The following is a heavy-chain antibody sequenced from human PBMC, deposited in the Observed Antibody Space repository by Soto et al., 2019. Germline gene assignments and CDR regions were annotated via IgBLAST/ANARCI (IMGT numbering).Heavy chain of an antibody. CDR1: GYTFTTYE. V-gene: IGHV1-8*01. Sequence: QVQLVQSGAEVKKPGASVKVSCKASGYTFTTYEINWVRQVPGQGLEWMGWMSPSSGNTGYVDQFRGRVTMTSNNSMTTAYMELSSLRSEDTAVYYCARVGGQLFGDHGMDVWGQGHTVTVSS. J-gene: IGHJ6*02. CDR2: MSPSSGNT. CDR3: ARVGGQLFGDHGMDV. D-gene: IGHD3-10*01.